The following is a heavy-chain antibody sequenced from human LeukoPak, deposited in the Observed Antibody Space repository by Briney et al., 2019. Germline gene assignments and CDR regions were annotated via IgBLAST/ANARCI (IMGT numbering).Heavy chain of an antibody. Sequence: ASVKVSCKASGGTFSSYTISWVRQAPGQGLEWMGRIIPILGIANYAQKFQGRGTITADKSTSTAYTKLSRLRSEDTAVYYCARAPAAPIVGATLYYFDYWGQGTLVTVSS. J-gene: IGHJ4*02. D-gene: IGHD1-26*01. CDR3: ARAPAAPIVGATLYYFDY. CDR1: GGTFSSYT. CDR2: IIPILGIA. V-gene: IGHV1-69*02.